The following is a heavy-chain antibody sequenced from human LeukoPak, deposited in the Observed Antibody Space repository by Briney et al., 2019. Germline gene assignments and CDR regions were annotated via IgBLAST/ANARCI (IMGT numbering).Heavy chain of an antibody. CDR3: ARVPPSKVPYYDILTGYSPYFDY. D-gene: IGHD3-9*01. CDR1: GFTFSSYS. V-gene: IGHV3-21*01. Sequence: KSGGSLRLSCAASGFTFSSYSMNWVRQAPGKGLEWVSSISSSSSYIYYADSVKGRFTISRDNAKNSLYLQMNSLRAEDTAVYYCARVPPSKVPYYDILTGYSPYFDYWGQGTLVTVSS. J-gene: IGHJ4*02. CDR2: ISSSSSYI.